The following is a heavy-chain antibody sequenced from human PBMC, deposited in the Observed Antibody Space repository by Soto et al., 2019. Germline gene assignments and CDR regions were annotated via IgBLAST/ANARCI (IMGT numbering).Heavy chain of an antibody. V-gene: IGHV4-39*07. Sequence: PSETLSLTCTVSGGSISSSTYYWGWMRQPPGKGLEWIASFFIGGNTYYNPSLKSRVTISVDTSKNQFSLKLSSVTAADTAVYYCARDRGAVAGSRSFYFDYWGQGTLVTVSS. CDR1: GGSISSSTYY. J-gene: IGHJ4*02. CDR2: FFIGGNT. D-gene: IGHD6-19*01. CDR3: ARDRGAVAGSRSFYFDY.